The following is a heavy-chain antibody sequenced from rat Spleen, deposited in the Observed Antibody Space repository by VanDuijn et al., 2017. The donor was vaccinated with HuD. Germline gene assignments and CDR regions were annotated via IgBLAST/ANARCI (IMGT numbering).Heavy chain of an antibody. D-gene: IGHD1-12*03. CDR2: IRSSGGST. J-gene: IGHJ2*01. Sequence: EVQLVEYGGGLVQPGRSLKLSCAASGFTFSHYDMAWVRQAPAKGLEWVASIRSSGGSTYYRDSVKGRFTVSRDNAKSTLYLQMDSLRYEDTATYYCTRGGYFRYWGQGVMVTVSS. CDR3: TRGGYFRY. V-gene: IGHV5S23*01. CDR1: GFTFSHYD.